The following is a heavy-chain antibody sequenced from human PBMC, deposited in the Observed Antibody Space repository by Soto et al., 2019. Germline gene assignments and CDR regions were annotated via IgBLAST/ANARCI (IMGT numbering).Heavy chain of an antibody. CDR1: GFTFSSYG. J-gene: IGHJ6*02. CDR3: ARDTPDTYSGSYSLYYYYGMDV. V-gene: IGHV3-33*01. D-gene: IGHD1-26*01. CDR2: IWYDGSNK. Sequence: GGSLRLSCAASGFTFSSYGMHWVRQAPGKGLEWVAVIWYDGSNKYYADSVKGRFTISRDNSKNTLYLQMNSLRAEDTAVYYCARDTPDTYSGSYSLYYYYGMDVWGQGTTVTVSS.